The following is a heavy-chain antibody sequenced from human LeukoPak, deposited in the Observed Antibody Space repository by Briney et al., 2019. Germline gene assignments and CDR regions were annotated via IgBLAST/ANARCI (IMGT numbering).Heavy chain of an antibody. CDR3: ARANYDILTGYYHYGMDV. D-gene: IGHD3-9*01. CDR1: GYTFTSYG. J-gene: IGHJ6*02. CDR2: ISAYNGNT. Sequence: GASVKVSCKASGYTFTSYGISGVRQPRGQGLEWMGWISAYNGNTNYAQKLQGRVTMTTDTSTSTAYMELRSLRSDDTAVYYCARANYDILTGYYHYGMDVWGQGTTVTVSS. V-gene: IGHV1-18*01.